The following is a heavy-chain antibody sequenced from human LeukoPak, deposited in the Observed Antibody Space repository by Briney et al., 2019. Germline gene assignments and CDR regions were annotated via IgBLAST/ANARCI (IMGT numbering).Heavy chain of an antibody. V-gene: IGHV3-7*01. D-gene: IGHD3-10*01. CDR1: GFTFSSYW. CDR3: ARDRFGTGYYYYGMDV. Sequence: GGSLRLSCAASGFTFSSYWMSWVRQAPGKGLEWVANIKQDGSEKYYVDSVKGRFTISRDNAKNSLYLQMNSLRAEDTAVYYYARDRFGTGYYYYGMDVWGQGTTVTVSS. CDR2: IKQDGSEK. J-gene: IGHJ6*02.